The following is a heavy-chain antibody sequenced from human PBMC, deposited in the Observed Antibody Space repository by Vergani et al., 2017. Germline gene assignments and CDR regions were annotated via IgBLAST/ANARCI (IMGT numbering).Heavy chain of an antibody. J-gene: IGHJ4*02. V-gene: IGHV3-49*03. D-gene: IGHD4-17*01. Sequence: EVQLVESGGGLVQPGRSLRLSCTASGFTFGDYAMSWFRQAPGKGLEWVGFIISKAYGGTTEYAASVKGRFTISRDDSKSIAYLQMNSLKTEDTAVYYCTRPDYGDFHSYFDYWGQGTLVTVSS. CDR3: TRPDYGDFHSYFDY. CDR1: GFTFGDYA. CDR2: IISKAYGGTT.